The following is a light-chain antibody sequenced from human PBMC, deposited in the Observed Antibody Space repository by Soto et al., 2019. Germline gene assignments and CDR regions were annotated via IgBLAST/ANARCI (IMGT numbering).Light chain of an antibody. CDR3: MQGTHWPSYT. V-gene: IGKV2-30*01. J-gene: IGKJ2*01. CDR2: KVS. Sequence: DVVMTQSPLSLPVTLGQPASISCRSSQSLAYSDGHTYLNWVQQRPGQSPSRLIYKVSNRDSGGPDRFSGSGSGTDFTLKISTVEAEDVGVYYCMQGTHWPSYTFGQGTKLEIK. CDR1: QSLAYSDGHTY.